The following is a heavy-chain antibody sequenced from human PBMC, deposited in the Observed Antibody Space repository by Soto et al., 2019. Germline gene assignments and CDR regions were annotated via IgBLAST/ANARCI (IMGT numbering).Heavy chain of an antibody. CDR2: IYYSGST. D-gene: IGHD5-12*01. Sequence: SETLSLTCTVSGGSISSSSYYWGWIRQPPGKGLEWIGSIYYSGSTYYNPSLKSRVTISVDTSKNKFSLKLSSVTAADTAVYYCARGGARIVATIKPDFDYWGQGTLVTVSS. CDR3: ARGGARIVATIKPDFDY. J-gene: IGHJ4*02. CDR1: GGSISSSSYY. V-gene: IGHV4-39*07.